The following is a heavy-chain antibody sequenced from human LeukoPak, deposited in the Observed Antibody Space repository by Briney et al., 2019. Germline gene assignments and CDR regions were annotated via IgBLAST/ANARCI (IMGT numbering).Heavy chain of an antibody. D-gene: IGHD6-13*01. CDR3: ARGGIAAAGAYFDY. V-gene: IGHV3-21*01. J-gene: IGHJ4*02. CDR2: ISSSSSYI. CDR1: GFTFSSYS. Sequence: NPGGSLRLSCAASGFTFSSYSMDWVRQAPGKGLEWVASISSSSSYIDYADSVKGRFTISRDNAKNSLYLQMNSLRAEDTAVYYCARGGIAAAGAYFDYWGQGTLVTVSS.